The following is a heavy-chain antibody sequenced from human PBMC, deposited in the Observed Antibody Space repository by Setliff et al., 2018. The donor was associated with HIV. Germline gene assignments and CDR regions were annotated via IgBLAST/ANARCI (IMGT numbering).Heavy chain of an antibody. V-gene: IGHV4-59*11. Sequence: SETLSLTCTVSGASISTHDWAWIRQSPGKGLEWVGNFFQSGNTNYNPSLKSRVTISVDTSNHQFSLRLTSVTPADTVVYYCARGGQLKTSHLDFWSGYPITYFDYWGQGTLVTVSS. J-gene: IGHJ4*02. CDR2: FFQSGNT. D-gene: IGHD3-3*01. CDR1: GASISTHD. CDR3: ARGGQLKTSHLDFWSGYPITYFDY.